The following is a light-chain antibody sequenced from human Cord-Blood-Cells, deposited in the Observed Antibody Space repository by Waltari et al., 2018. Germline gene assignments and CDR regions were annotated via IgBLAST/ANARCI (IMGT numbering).Light chain of an antibody. CDR1: SSDVGSYNL. CDR2: EGS. V-gene: IGLV2-23*01. CDR3: CSYAGSSTWV. Sequence: QSALTQPASVSGSPGQSITISCTGTSSDVGSYNLVSWYHQHPGKPPELMVYEGSKRPSGVSNRFSGSKSGNTASLTISGRQAEDEADYYCCSYAGSSTWVFGGGTKLTVL. J-gene: IGLJ3*02.